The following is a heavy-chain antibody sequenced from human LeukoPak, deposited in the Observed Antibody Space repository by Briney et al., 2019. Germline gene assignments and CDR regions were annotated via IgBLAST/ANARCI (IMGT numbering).Heavy chain of an antibody. V-gene: IGHV3-74*03. CDR3: ARRSGSTFSYYFDY. CDR1: GFSFSGSW. Sequence: GGSLRLSCAASGFSFSGSWMHWVRQAPGKGLVWVSLISSDGSTTTYADSVKGRFTISRDTAKNTVYLQMNSLRAEDTAVYYCARRSGSTFSYYFDYWGQGTLVTVSS. D-gene: IGHD3-10*01. CDR2: ISSDGSTT. J-gene: IGHJ4*02.